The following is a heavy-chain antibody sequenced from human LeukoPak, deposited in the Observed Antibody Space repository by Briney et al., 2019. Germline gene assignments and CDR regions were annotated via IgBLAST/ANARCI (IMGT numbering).Heavy chain of an antibody. Sequence: GGSLRLSCAASGFTFSNYWMTWVRQAPGKGLEWVAHINQDGSQEHYMDSAKARFTISRDNAKNSLSLQMNSLRAEDTAVYYCVRDGGVSGYDLLDYWGQGTLVTVSS. D-gene: IGHD5-12*01. J-gene: IGHJ4*02. CDR3: VRDGGVSGYDLLDY. CDR2: INQDGSQE. V-gene: IGHV3-7*01. CDR1: GFTFSNYW.